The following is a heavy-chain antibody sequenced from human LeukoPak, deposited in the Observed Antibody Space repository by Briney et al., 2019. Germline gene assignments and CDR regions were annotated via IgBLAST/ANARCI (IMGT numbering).Heavy chain of an antibody. D-gene: IGHD3-16*01. CDR2: INHNGNVN. Sequence: GGSLRLSCAASGFTFSSYWMNWARQAPGKGLEWVASINHNGNVNYYVDSVKGRFTITRDNAKNSLYLQMSNLRAEDTAVYFCARGGGLDVWGQGATVTVSS. CDR1: GFTFSSYW. V-gene: IGHV3-7*03. J-gene: IGHJ6*02. CDR3: ARGGGLDV.